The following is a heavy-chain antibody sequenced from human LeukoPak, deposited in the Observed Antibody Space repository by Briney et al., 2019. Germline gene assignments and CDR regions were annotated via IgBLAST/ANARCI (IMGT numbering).Heavy chain of an antibody. CDR1: GFTFRSCA. Sequence: GGSLRLSGAASGFTFRSCAMSWFRQAPGKGLEWVSAISGGSSDSAYYADSVKGRFTISRDNSKNTLYLQMNSLRVEDTAVYYCAKPMTGYRLGCFDYWGQGTLVTVSS. J-gene: IGHJ4*02. CDR2: ISGGSSDSA. D-gene: IGHD3-9*01. CDR3: AKPMTGYRLGCFDY. V-gene: IGHV3-23*01.